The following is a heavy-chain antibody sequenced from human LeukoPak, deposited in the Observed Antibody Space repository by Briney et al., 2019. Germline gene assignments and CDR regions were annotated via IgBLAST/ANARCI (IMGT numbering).Heavy chain of an antibody. D-gene: IGHD2-2*01. CDR2: IKEDGSEK. Sequence: PGRSLRLSCAASGFTFSSYAMHWVRQAPGKGLEWVANIKEDGSEKYYVDSVKGRFTISRDNAKNSLYLQMNSLRAEDTAVYYCARPRYCSSISCYFHAFDVWGQGTMVTVSS. CDR3: ARPRYCSSISCYFHAFDV. J-gene: IGHJ3*01. CDR1: GFTFSSYA. V-gene: IGHV3-7*01.